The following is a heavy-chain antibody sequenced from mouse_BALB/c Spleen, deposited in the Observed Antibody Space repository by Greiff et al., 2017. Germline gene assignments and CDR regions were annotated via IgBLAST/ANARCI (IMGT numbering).Heavy chain of an antibody. D-gene: IGHD2-3*01. CDR2: IYPGSGNT. J-gene: IGHJ2*01. Sequence: QVQLQQSGPELVKPGASVKISCKASGYTFTDYYINWVKQKPGQGLEWIGCIYPGSGNTKYNEKFKGKATLTVDTSSSTAYMQLSSLTSEDTAVYSCARDYDGYHYYFDYWGQGTTLTVSS. CDR1: GYTFTDYY. V-gene: IGHV1-84*02. CDR3: ARDYDGYHYYFDY.